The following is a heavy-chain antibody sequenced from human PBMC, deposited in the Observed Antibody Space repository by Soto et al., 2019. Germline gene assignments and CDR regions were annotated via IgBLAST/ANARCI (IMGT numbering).Heavy chain of an antibody. J-gene: IGHJ6*02. V-gene: IGHV3-11*06. CDR2: ISSSSSYT. D-gene: IGHD5-18*01. CDR1: GFTFSDYY. CDR3: AREDTAMDYYYYGMDV. Sequence: GGSLRLSCAASGFTFSDYYMSWIRQAPGKGLEWVSYISSSSSYTNYADSVKGRFTISRDNAKNSLYLQMNSLRAEDTAVYYCAREDTAMDYYYYGMDVWGQGTTVTVSS.